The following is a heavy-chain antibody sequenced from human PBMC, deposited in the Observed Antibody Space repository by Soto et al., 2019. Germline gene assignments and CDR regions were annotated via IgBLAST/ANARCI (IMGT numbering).Heavy chain of an antibody. CDR1: GGSITSSSHF. D-gene: IGHD6-25*01. J-gene: IGHJ5*02. CDR3: AGQTFTIAAASYGRSNWFDP. CDR2: IYFTGNT. Sequence: LSLTCSASGGSITSSSHFWGLVRQPPGKGLEWIGTIYFTGNTYYTPSLKSRLTMSIDTSKNEFSLRLNSVTAADTAVYYCAGQTFTIAAASYGRSNWFDPWGPGTLVTVSS. V-gene: IGHV4-39*01.